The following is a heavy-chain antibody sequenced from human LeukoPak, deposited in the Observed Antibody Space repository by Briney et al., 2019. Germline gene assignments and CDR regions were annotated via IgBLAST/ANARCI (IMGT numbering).Heavy chain of an antibody. V-gene: IGHV4-30-4*01. CDR3: ARVGEYYDSSGYPHYYFDY. D-gene: IGHD3-22*01. J-gene: IGHJ4*02. Sequence: SETLSLTCTVSGVSISSGDYYWSWIRQPPGKGLEWIGYIYYSGSTYYNPSLKSRVTISVDTSKNQFSLKLSSVTAADTAVYYCARVGEYYDSSGYPHYYFDYWGQGTLVTVSS. CDR2: IYYSGST. CDR1: GVSISSGDYY.